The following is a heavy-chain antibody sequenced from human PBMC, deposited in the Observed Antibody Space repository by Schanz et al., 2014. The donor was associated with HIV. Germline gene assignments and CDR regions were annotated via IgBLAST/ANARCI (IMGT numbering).Heavy chain of an antibody. V-gene: IGHV1-8*01. Sequence: QVQLVQSGAEVKKPGASVKVSCKASGYSFTSYGISWVRQAPGQGPEWMGWMNPSTGNSGYAQMFQVRVTMTRDTSISTAYLEVDSLKSEDTAVYYCARGPKWEGLMDVWGQGTTVIVSS. CDR3: ARGPKWEGLMDV. CDR2: MNPSTGNS. D-gene: IGHD1-26*01. J-gene: IGHJ6*02. CDR1: GYSFTSYG.